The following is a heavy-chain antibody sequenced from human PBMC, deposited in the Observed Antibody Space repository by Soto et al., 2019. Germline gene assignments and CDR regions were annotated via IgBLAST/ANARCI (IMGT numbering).Heavy chain of an antibody. V-gene: IGHV4-59*01. CDR2: ILYTGNT. J-gene: IGHJ6*02. D-gene: IGHD3-10*01. CDR1: GVSISNYY. Sequence: QVQLQESGPGLVKPSETLSLTCTVSGVSISNYYWSWIRQPPGKGLEWLGYILYTGNTNYNPSLKSRVTISVDTSKNPVSLELTSVTTADTAVYFCARAAYGSGNYYAPHYYYAMDVWGQGTTVTVSS. CDR3: ARAAYGSGNYYAPHYYYAMDV.